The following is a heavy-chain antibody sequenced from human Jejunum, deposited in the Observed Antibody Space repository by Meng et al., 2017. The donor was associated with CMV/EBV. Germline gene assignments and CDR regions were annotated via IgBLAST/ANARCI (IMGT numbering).Heavy chain of an antibody. CDR3: ARMTYSSSPVD. J-gene: IGHJ4*02. CDR1: GGSISSYY. Sequence: QVQLQESGPGLVKPSETLSLTCTVSGGSISSYYWSWIRQPAGKQLEWIGRIYISGSTSDNPSLKSRVTMSVDTSKNQLSLKLSSVTAADTAVYYCARMTYSSSPVDWGQGTLVTVSS. CDR2: IYISGST. V-gene: IGHV4-4*07. D-gene: IGHD6-6*01.